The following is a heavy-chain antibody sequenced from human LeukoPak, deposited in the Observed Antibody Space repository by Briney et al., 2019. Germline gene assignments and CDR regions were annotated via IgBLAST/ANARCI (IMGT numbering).Heavy chain of an antibody. J-gene: IGHJ4*02. CDR2: ISWNSGNI. Sequence: PGGSLRLSCAVSGFTFDDYAMHWVRQAPGKGLEWVSGISWNSGNIAYADSVKGRFTISRDNAKNSLYLQMNSLRAEDTALYYCAKFHSSGSYYEGYFDYWGQGTLVTVSS. CDR1: GFTFDDYA. V-gene: IGHV3-9*01. D-gene: IGHD1-26*01. CDR3: AKFHSSGSYYEGYFDY.